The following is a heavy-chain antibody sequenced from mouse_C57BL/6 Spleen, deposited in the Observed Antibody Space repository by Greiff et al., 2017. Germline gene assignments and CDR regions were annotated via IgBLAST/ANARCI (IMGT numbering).Heavy chain of an antibody. D-gene: IGHD2-5*01. CDR3: ARGDYYSNYDYAMDY. Sequence: VQLQQPGAELVRPGSSVKLSCKASGYTFTSYWMDWVKQRPGQGLERIGNIYPSDSETHYNQKFKDKATLTVDKSSSTAYMQLSSLTSEDSAVYYCARGDYYSNYDYAMDYWGQGTSVTVSS. J-gene: IGHJ4*01. CDR1: GYTFTSYW. V-gene: IGHV1-61*01. CDR2: IYPSDSET.